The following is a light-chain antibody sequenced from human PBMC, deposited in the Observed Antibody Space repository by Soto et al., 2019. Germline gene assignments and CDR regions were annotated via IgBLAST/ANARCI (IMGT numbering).Light chain of an antibody. J-gene: IGKJ1*01. CDR1: QSISSW. CDR3: HQYDSYSWT. CDR2: KAS. Sequence: DILMTQSPSTLSASIGDRVTITCRASQSISSWLAWYQQKPGKAPKLLIYKASSLKSGVPSRFSGSGSGTEFTLTISSLQPDDFATYYCHQYDSYSWTFGQGTKVEVK. V-gene: IGKV1-5*03.